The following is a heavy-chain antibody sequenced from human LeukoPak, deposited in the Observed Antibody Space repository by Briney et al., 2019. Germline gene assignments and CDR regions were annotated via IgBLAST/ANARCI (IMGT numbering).Heavy chain of an antibody. CDR1: GYSFTSYW. CDR2: IHPGDSDT. D-gene: IGHD4-17*01. CDR3: ARHGGYGDYLTEYFQH. V-gene: IGHV5-51*01. Sequence: GESLKISCKGSGYSFTSYWIGWVRQMPGKGLEWMGIIHPGDSDTRYSPSFQGQVTISADKSISTAYLQWSSLTASDTAMYYCARHGGYGDYLTEYFQHWGQGTLVTVSS. J-gene: IGHJ1*01.